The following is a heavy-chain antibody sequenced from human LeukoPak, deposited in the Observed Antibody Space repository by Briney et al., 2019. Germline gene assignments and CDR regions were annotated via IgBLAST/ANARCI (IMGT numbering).Heavy chain of an antibody. D-gene: IGHD6-19*01. CDR1: GYTFTGYD. J-gene: IGHJ4*02. CDR2: MNPNSGNT. CDR3: ARGYRSSGWYSGY. Sequence: ASVKVSCKASGYTFTGYDINWVRQATGQGLEWMGWMNPNSGNTGYAQKFQGRVTMTRNTSISTAYMELSSLRSEDAAVYYCARGYRSSGWYSGYWGQGTLITVSS. V-gene: IGHV1-8*01.